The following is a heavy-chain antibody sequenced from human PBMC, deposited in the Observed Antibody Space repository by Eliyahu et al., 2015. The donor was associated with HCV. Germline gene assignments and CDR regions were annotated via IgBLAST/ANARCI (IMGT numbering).Heavy chain of an antibody. CDR1: GFTFXXYG. V-gene: IGHV3-48*01. CDR3: ARNWNYVWDF. Sequence: EVQLVESGGGLVQPGGSLXXXCAXSGFTFXXYGMNWVRQAPGKGLEWVSYSSSSSGTIXYADSVKGRFTISRDNAKNSLYLHMNSLRAEDTAVYYCARNWNYVWDFWGQGTLVTVSS. J-gene: IGHJ4*02. D-gene: IGHD1-7*01. CDR2: SSSSSGTI.